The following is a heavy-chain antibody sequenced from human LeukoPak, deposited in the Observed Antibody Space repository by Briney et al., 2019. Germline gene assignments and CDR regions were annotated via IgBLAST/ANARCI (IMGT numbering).Heavy chain of an antibody. J-gene: IGHJ2*01. V-gene: IGHV3-23*01. CDR2: ISANSFYT. D-gene: IGHD1-1*01. CDR3: AKIGVSGSWFFDL. CDR1: GFTFSDHG. Sequence: GGSLRLSCAASGFTFSDHGMSWVRQAPGKGLEWVSSISANSFYTYYADSVKGRFTVSRDNSKNTLYLQMYNMAAEDTAVYFCAKIGVSGSWFFDLWGRGTLLSVSS.